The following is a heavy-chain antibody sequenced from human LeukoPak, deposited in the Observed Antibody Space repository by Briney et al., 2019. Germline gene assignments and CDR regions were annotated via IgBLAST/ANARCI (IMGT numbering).Heavy chain of an antibody. CDR2: IQNDGSNE. CDR3: ARGLPMEDAFDI. CDR1: GFTFRSYG. V-gene: IGHV3-30*02. J-gene: IGHJ3*02. Sequence: GGSLRLSCAASGFTFRSYGMHWVRQAPGKGLEWVAYIQNDGSNEQYADSVKGRFSISRDSSKNILYLQMNSLRAEDTAVYYCARGLPMEDAFDIWGQGTMVTVSS. D-gene: IGHD3-10*01.